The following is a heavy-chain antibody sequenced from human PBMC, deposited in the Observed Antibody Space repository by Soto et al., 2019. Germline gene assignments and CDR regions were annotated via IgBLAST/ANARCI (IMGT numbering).Heavy chain of an antibody. D-gene: IGHD5-12*01. CDR2: ISGSGGST. V-gene: IGHV3-23*01. CDR1: GFTFCSYA. CDR3: AMNPERWLHFDY. Sequence: PGGAPSPSCAAPGFTFCSYAMRWVRPAPGKGLEWVSAISGSGGSTYYADSVKGRFTISRDNSKNTLYLQMNSLRAEDTAVYYCAMNPERWLHFDYWGQGTLVTVSS. J-gene: IGHJ4*02.